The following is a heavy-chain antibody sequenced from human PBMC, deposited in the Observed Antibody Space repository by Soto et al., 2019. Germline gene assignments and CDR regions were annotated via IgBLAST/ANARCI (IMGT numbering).Heavy chain of an antibody. V-gene: IGHV4-59*01. Sequence: SETLSLTCTVSGGSISSYYWSWIRQPPGKGLEWIGYIYYSGSTNYNPSLKSRVTISVDTYKNQFFLMLSSVTAADTAVYYCARKIPIIATSVTDYIWFCPWRLETRVTFSS. CDR3: ARKIPIIATSVTDYIWFCP. CDR1: GGSISSYY. J-gene: IGHJ5*02. D-gene: IGHD6-13*01. CDR2: IYYSGST.